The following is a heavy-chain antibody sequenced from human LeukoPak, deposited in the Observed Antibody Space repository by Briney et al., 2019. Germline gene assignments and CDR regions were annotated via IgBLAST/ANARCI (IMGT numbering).Heavy chain of an antibody. V-gene: IGHV3-30*04. D-gene: IGHD6-19*01. Sequence: GGSLRLSCAASGFTFSNYPMHWVRQAPGKGLEWVAVISYDGSNKYYADSVKGRFTISRDNSKNTLYLQMNSLRTEDTAVYYCARVIEDAYSSGWTDAYDYWGQGTLVTVSS. CDR1: GFTFSNYP. J-gene: IGHJ4*02. CDR2: ISYDGSNK. CDR3: ARVIEDAYSSGWTDAYDY.